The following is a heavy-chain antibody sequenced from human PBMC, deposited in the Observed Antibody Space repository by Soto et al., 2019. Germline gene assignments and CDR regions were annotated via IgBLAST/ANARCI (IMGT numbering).Heavy chain of an antibody. Sequence: GESLKISCKGSGYSFTIYWIGWVRQMPGKGLEWMGIIYPGDSDTRYSPSFQGQVTISADKSISTAYLQWSSLKASDTAMYYCARATTVGYYYYYGMDVWGQGTTVTVSS. CDR2: IYPGDSDT. D-gene: IGHD4-17*01. CDR3: ARATTVGYYYYYGMDV. V-gene: IGHV5-51*01. J-gene: IGHJ6*02. CDR1: GYSFTIYW.